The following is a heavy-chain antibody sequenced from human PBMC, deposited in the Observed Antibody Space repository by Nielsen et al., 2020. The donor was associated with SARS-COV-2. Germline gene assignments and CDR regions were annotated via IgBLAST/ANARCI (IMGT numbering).Heavy chain of an antibody. CDR2: FDPEDGEI. CDR1: GYSLTEIS. CDR3: ATSDFTIIPLF. J-gene: IGHJ6*02. Sequence: ASVKVSCKVPGYSLTEISMHWVRQAPGKGLEWMGSFDPEDGEIIYAQKFEGRVTMTEDTSTDTAYMELRSLRSEDTAVYYCATSDFTIIPLFWGQGTAVTVSS. D-gene: IGHD3-3*01. V-gene: IGHV1-24*01.